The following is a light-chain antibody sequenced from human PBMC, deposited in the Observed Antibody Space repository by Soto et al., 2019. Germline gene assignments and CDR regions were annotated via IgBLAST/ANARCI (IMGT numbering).Light chain of an antibody. CDR3: SSYKFSTTLRV. Sequence: QSVLTQPASVSGSPGQSITLSCAGTINDIGSYNYVSWFQQHPGKAPKLIIYEVTHRPSGISTRFSGSKSGNTASLTISGLQAEDEAVYYCSSYKFSTTLRVFGGGTSSPS. J-gene: IGLJ3*02. CDR1: INDIGSYNY. V-gene: IGLV2-14*01. CDR2: EVT.